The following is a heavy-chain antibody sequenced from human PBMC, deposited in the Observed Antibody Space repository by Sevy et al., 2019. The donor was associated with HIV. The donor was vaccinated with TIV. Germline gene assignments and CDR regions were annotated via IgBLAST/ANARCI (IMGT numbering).Heavy chain of an antibody. D-gene: IGHD2-2*01. CDR1: GGSISSYY. J-gene: IGHJ4*02. V-gene: IGHV4-4*07. Sequence: SETLSLTCTVSGGSISSYYWSWIRQPAGKGLEWIGRIYPSGITNYNPSLKSRVTMSVDTSKNQFSLNLSSVTAADTAFYYCARGWCRSASCYYDYWGQGTLVTVSS. CDR2: IYPSGIT. CDR3: ARGWCRSASCYYDY.